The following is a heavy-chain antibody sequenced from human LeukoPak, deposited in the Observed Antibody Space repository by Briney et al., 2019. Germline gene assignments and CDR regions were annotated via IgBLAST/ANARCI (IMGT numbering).Heavy chain of an antibody. CDR1: GFTFSSNW. V-gene: IGHV3-7*01. J-gene: IGHJ4*02. Sequence: GGSLRLSCATSGFTFSSNWMSWVRHAPGRGLEWVANIKPDGSAEYYAASVKGRFTVSRDNAKNSLYLQMNSLRVEDTAVYYCARANNSSWHNWGQGTLVTVSS. CDR2: IKPDGSAE. CDR3: ARANNSSWHN. D-gene: IGHD6-13*01.